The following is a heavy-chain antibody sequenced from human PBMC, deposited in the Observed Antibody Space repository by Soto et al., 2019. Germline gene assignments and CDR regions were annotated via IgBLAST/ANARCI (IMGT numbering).Heavy chain of an antibody. CDR2: IKQYGSEK. Sequence: GGSRILSCSAAGFPLGIYWMRWVRQPQGKGLEWVANIKQYGSEKYYVDSGKGRSTISRDNAKNSLYLQMNSLRAEDTVVYYCGREGGLLRYFDWPFDYWGQGNLFSVSS. V-gene: IGHV3-7*01. D-gene: IGHD3-9*01. CDR1: GFPLGIYW. CDR3: GREGGLLRYFDWPFDY. J-gene: IGHJ4*02.